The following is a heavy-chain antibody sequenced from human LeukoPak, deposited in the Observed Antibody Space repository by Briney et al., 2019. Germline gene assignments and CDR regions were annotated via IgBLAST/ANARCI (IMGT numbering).Heavy chain of an antibody. D-gene: IGHD2-21*01. V-gene: IGHV1-2*02. CDR1: GYTFTGYY. Sequence: ASVKVSCKAPGYTFTGYYIHWVRQAPGQGLEWMGWINPNTGDTNYAQKFQGRVTMTRDTSITTVYMEISRLTSDDTALFYCAVAPGDYWGQGTLATVSS. J-gene: IGHJ4*02. CDR2: INPNTGDT. CDR3: AVAPGDY.